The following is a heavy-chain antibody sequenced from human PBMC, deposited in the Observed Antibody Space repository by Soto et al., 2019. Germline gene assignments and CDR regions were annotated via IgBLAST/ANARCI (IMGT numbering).Heavy chain of an antibody. J-gene: IGHJ4*02. CDR2: ISDNGSNK. V-gene: IGHV3-30*18. Sequence: PRGSLRLSCAASGVTFSSYAMGLVRQAPGKGLEWLAAISDNGSNKYYADSVKGRFTISRDNSKNTLYLQMNSLRAEDTAVYYCAKGLAYYDFWSGYYPYFDYWGQGTLVTVSS. CDR3: AKGLAYYDFWSGYYPYFDY. D-gene: IGHD3-3*01. CDR1: GVTFSSYA.